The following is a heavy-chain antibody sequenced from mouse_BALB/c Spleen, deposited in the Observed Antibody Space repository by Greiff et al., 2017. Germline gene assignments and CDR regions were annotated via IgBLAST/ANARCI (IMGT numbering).Heavy chain of an antibody. CDR1: GYTFTSDT. V-gene: IGHV1-4*02. J-gene: IGHJ3*01. CDR3: ARRGNYVAY. CDR2: INPSSGYT. Sequence: VQLQQSAAELARPGASVKMSCKASGYTFTSDTIHWVKQRPGQGLEWIGYINPSSGYTEYNQKFKDKTTLTADKSSSTAYMQLSSLTSEDSAVYYCARRGNYVAYWGQGTLVTVSA. D-gene: IGHD2-1*01.